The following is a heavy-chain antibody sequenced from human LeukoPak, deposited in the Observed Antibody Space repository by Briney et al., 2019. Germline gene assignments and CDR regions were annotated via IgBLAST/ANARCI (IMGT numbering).Heavy chain of an antibody. CDR1: GFTFSSYE. V-gene: IGHV3-48*03. Sequence: PGGSLRLSCAASGFTFSSYEMNWVRQAPGKGLEWVSYISSSGSTIYYADSAKGRFTISRDNAENSLYLQMNSLRAEDTALYFCARDLGVYALDHWGPGTLVTVSS. J-gene: IGHJ4*02. CDR3: ARDLGVYALDH. CDR2: ISSSGSTI. D-gene: IGHD2-8*01.